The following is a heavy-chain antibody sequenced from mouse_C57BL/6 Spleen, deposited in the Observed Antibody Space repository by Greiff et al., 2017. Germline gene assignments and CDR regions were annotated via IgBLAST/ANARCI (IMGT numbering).Heavy chain of an antibody. CDR2: ISSGSSTI. V-gene: IGHV5-17*01. D-gene: IGHD4-1*01. Sequence: VQLQQSGGGLVKPGGSLKLSCAASGFTFSDYGMHWVRQAPEKGLEWVAYISSGSSTIYYADTVKGRFTISRDNAKNTLFLQMTSLRSEDTAMYYCARGNWDGYFDVWGTGTTVTVSS. CDR1: GFTFSDYG. CDR3: ARGNWDGYFDV. J-gene: IGHJ1*03.